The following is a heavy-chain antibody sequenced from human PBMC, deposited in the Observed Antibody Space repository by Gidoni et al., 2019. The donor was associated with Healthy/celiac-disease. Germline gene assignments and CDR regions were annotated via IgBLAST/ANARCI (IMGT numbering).Heavy chain of an antibody. J-gene: IGHJ4*02. CDR1: VFTSSSYA. V-gene: IGHV3-30-3*01. CDR3: ARGGYSGYDPFDY. Sequence: QVQLVESGGGVVQPGRSLRLSCAASVFTSSSYAMQWVRPAPGKGLEWVAVISYDGSNKYYADSVKGRFTISRDNSKNTLYLQMNSLRAEDTAVYYCARGGYSGYDPFDYWGQGTLVTVSS. D-gene: IGHD5-12*01. CDR2: ISYDGSNK.